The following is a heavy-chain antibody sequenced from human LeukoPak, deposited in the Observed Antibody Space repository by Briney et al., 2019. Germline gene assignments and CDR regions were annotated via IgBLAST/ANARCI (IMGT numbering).Heavy chain of an antibody. D-gene: IGHD3-10*01. CDR2: ISSSSSYI. V-gene: IGHV3-21*01. Sequence: GGSLRLSCAASGFTFSSYSMNWVRQAPGKGLEWVSSISSSSSYIYYADSVKGRFTISRDNAKNSLYLQMNSLRAEDTAVYYCARDSRFGHYFDYWGRGTLVTVSS. CDR1: GFTFSSYS. J-gene: IGHJ4*02. CDR3: ARDSRFGHYFDY.